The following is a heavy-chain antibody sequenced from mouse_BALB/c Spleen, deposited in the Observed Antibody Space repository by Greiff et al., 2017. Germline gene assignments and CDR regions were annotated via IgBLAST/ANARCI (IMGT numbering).Heavy chain of an antibody. CDR2: INPSSGYT. CDR3: ASWDYGSSRAMDY. CDR1: GYTFTSYT. J-gene: IGHJ4*01. Sequence: QVQLHHSGAELARPGASVSMSCKASGYTFTSYTMHWVKQRPGQGLEWIGYINPSSGYTNYNQKFKDKATLTADKSSSTAYMQLSSLTSEDSAVYYGASWDYGSSRAMDYWGQGTSVTVAS. D-gene: IGHD1-1*01. V-gene: IGHV1-4*01.